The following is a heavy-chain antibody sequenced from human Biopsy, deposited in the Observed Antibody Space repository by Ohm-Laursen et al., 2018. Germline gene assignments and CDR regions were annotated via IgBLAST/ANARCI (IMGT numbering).Heavy chain of an antibody. CDR3: ARGSNDFGGLYFPR. J-gene: IGHJ4*02. Sequence: ETLSLTCPVSGGSFTGHYWSWIRQPPGKGLEWIGHISCTGYTSYNASLKSRVTISVDTSRNHFSLRLSSLTAADTAVYYCARGSNDFGGLYFPRWGQGTLLTVSS. CDR1: GGSFTGHY. D-gene: IGHD4-23*01. V-gene: IGHV4-59*11. CDR2: ISCTGYT.